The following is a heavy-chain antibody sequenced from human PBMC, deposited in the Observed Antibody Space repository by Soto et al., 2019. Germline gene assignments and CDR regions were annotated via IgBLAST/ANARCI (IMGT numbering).Heavy chain of an antibody. CDR3: AGGPRNWGVDY. CDR1: AYTFTSYD. Sequence: QVQLVQSGAEVKKPGASVKVSCKAAAYTFTSYDINWVRQATGQDFEWMGWMNPNNGNTAYAQKFQGRVTMTRDTAKSRAVVELRSLTSEDTAVYYCAGGPRNWGVDYWGQGTLVTVSS. D-gene: IGHD7-27*01. V-gene: IGHV1-8*01. CDR2: MNPNNGNT. J-gene: IGHJ4*02.